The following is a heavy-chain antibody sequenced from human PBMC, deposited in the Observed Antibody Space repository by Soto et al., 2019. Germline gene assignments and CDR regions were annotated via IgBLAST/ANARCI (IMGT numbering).Heavy chain of an antibody. CDR2: IYNRGIT. J-gene: IGHJ4*02. D-gene: IGHD3-22*01. CDR1: GASISTYY. CDR3: ARTEYDKIGHDY. Sequence: PSETLSLTCTVSGASISTYYCSWIRQPPGKALEWIGYIYNRGITNQNPSLKSRVSISIDTSKNQFSLRLRSVTAADTAVYYCARTEYDKIGHDYLGPGTLVTVSS. V-gene: IGHV4-59*01.